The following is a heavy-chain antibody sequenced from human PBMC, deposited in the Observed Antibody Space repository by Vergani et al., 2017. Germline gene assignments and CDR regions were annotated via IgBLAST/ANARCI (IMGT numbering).Heavy chain of an antibody. V-gene: IGHV3-9*01. CDR2: ISWNSGSI. Sequence: EVQLVESGGGLVQPGRSLRLSCAASGFTFDDYAMHLVRQAPGQCLEWVSGISWNSGSIAYADSVKGRFTISSDNAKNSLYLQMNSLRAEDTALYYCAKDNYYVSSGYSLDGWGQGTLVTVSS. J-gene: IGHJ4*02. D-gene: IGHD3-22*01. CDR1: GFTFDDYA. CDR3: AKDNYYVSSGYSLDG.